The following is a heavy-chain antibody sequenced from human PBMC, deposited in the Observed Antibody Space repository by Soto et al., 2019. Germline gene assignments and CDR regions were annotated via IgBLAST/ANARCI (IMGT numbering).Heavy chain of an antibody. CDR1: GFTFNNFA. V-gene: IGHV3-23*01. D-gene: IGHD3-10*01. Sequence: GGSLRLSCAASGFTFNNFAMSWVRQAPGRGLEWVSAISGGGGSTYYADSVKGRFTISRDNSKNTLFLQMHSLRVEDTAVYYCAKSLRASGTYHFDYWGQGTLVTVSS. CDR3: AKSLRASGTYHFDY. J-gene: IGHJ4*02. CDR2: ISGGGGST.